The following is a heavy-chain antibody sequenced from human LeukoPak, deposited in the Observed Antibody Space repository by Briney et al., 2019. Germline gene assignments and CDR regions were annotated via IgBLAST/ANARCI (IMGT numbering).Heavy chain of an antibody. J-gene: IGHJ6*02. V-gene: IGHV3-72*01. Sequence: GGSLRLSCAASGFTFSDHYMDWVRQAPGEGLEWVARTRDKAKSYTTEYAASVKGRFTISRDDSKNSLYLQMNSLKTDDTAVYFCARGGSGPLNYQYAMDVWGQGTTVTVSS. CDR2: TRDKAKSYTT. CDR3: ARGGSGPLNYQYAMDV. CDR1: GFTFSDHY. D-gene: IGHD6-19*01.